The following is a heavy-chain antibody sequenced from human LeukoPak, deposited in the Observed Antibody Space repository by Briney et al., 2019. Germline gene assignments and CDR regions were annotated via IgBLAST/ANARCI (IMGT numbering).Heavy chain of an antibody. Sequence: GGSLRLSCAASGFTFSSYSMNWVRQAPGKGLEWGSYISGSSSTIYYADSVKGRFTISRDNGKNTLYLQMNSLRAEDTAVYYCAKDYYDSSGQGYYYGMDVWGQGTTVTVSS. CDR1: GFTFSSYS. V-gene: IGHV3-48*01. D-gene: IGHD3-22*01. J-gene: IGHJ6*02. CDR3: AKDYYDSSGQGYYYGMDV. CDR2: ISGSSSTI.